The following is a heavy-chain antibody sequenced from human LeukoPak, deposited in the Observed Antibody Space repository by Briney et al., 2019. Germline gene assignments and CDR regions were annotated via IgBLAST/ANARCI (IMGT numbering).Heavy chain of an antibody. CDR2: ISWDGGST. CDR3: AKDMTLLGRGDGMDV. V-gene: IGHV3-43*01. D-gene: IGHD2-15*01. J-gene: IGHJ6*02. Sequence: ISWDGGSTYYADSVKGRFTISRDNSKNSLYLQMNSLRTEDIALYYCAKDMTLLGRGDGMDVWGQGTTVTVSS.